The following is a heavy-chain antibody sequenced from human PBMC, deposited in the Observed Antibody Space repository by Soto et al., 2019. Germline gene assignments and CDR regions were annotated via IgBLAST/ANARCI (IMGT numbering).Heavy chain of an antibody. J-gene: IGHJ6*02. CDR2: ISSSSTDI. CDR1: YLRFNNDT. V-gene: IGHV3-21*01. D-gene: IGHD4-17*01. Sequence: XGCLTLSCAASYLRFNNDTRNLVGQTPGKGLEWVSSISSSSTDIYYADSLKGRFTVSRDNAKNSLYLQMNSLRAEDTAVYYCSRDGLTTLVHIYHYYGMEIWGQGTTVTVSS. CDR3: SRDGLTTLVHIYHYYGMEI.